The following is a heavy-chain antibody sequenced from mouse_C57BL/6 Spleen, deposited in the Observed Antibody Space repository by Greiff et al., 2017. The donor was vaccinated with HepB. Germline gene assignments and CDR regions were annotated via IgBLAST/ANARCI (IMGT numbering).Heavy chain of an antibody. D-gene: IGHD3-2*02. Sequence: EVQLQQSGPELVKPGASVKISCKASGYTFTDYYMNWVKQSHGKSLEWIGDINPNNGGTSYNQKFKGKATLTVDKSSSTAYMELRSLTSEDSAVYYCARKGYTPYYFDYWGQGTTLTVSS. CDR3: ARKGYTPYYFDY. V-gene: IGHV1-26*01. CDR1: GYTFTDYY. J-gene: IGHJ2*01. CDR2: INPNNGGT.